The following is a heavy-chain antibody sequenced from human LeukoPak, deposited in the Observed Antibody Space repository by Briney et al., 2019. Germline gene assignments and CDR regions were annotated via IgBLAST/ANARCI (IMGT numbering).Heavy chain of an antibody. Sequence: GRCLTPACAPAAPSVVATTTGCVRPPAGDWLACASLISWDGGSKYYADSVKGRFTNSRDNSKNYRYLQMNSLRTEDTALYYCAKDTGTSYDAFDIWGQGTMVSVSS. CDR3: AKDTGTSYDAFDI. CDR1: APSVVATT. J-gene: IGHJ3*02. V-gene: IGHV3-43*01. CDR2: ISWDGGSK. D-gene: IGHD1-7*01.